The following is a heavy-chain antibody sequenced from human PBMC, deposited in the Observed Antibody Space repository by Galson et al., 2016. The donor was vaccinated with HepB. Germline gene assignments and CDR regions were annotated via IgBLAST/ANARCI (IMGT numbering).Heavy chain of an antibody. J-gene: IGHJ4*02. Sequence: CAASGFTFSNVWLNWVRQAPGKGPGWVGRIKSKVDGGAADYAAPVKGRFTISGDDSKNTLYLQMTGLKTEDTAGYYCTTVLSTASLSGWYDWGFDSWGQGTLVTVSS. CDR3: TTVLSTASLSGWYDWGFDS. V-gene: IGHV3-15*07. CDR2: IKSKVDGGAA. D-gene: IGHD6-19*01. CDR1: GFTFSNVW.